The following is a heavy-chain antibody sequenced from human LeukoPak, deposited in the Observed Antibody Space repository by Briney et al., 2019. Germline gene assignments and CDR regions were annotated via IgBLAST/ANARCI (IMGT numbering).Heavy chain of an antibody. CDR2: MNPNSGNT. V-gene: IGHV1-8*03. J-gene: IGHJ5*02. CDR1: GYTFTSYD. CDR3: ARVPSSSRGWFDP. Sequence: ASVKVSCNASGYTFTSYDINWVRQATGQGLEWMGWMNPNSGNTGYAQKFQGRVTITRNTSISTAYMELSSLRSEDTAVYYCARVPSSSRGWFDPWGQGTLVTVSS. D-gene: IGHD6-6*01.